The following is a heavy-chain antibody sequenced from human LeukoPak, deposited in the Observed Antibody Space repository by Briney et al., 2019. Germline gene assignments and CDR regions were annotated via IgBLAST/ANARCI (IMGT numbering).Heavy chain of an antibody. CDR3: AREPDPSHSGTPDY. CDR1: GYTFTSYG. J-gene: IGHJ4*02. V-gene: IGHV1-18*01. CDR2: ISAYNGNT. D-gene: IGHD1-14*01. Sequence: ASVKVSCKASGYTFTSYGISWVRQAPGQGLEWMGWISAYNGNTNYAQKLQGRVTMTTDTSTSTAYMELRSLRSDDTAVYYCAREPDPSHSGTPDYWGQGTLVTVSS.